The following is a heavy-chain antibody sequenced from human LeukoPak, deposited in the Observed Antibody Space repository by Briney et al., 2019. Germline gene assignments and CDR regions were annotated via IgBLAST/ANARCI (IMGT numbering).Heavy chain of an antibody. CDR2: ISAYNGNT. Sequence: ASVKVSCKASGYTFTSYGISWVRQAPGQGLEWMGWISAYNGNTNYAQKLQGRVTMTTDTSTSTAYMELRSLRSDDTAVYYCARQKFDSSGYYYETGGWFDPWGQGTLVTVSS. CDR1: GYTFTSYG. J-gene: IGHJ5*02. D-gene: IGHD3-22*01. V-gene: IGHV1-18*01. CDR3: ARQKFDSSGYYYETGGWFDP.